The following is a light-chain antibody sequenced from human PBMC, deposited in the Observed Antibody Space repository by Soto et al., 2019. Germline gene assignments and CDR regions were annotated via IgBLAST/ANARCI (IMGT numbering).Light chain of an antibody. CDR3: QQRSNWPPT. J-gene: IGKJ1*01. CDR2: GAS. V-gene: IGKV3-11*01. Sequence: IVMTQSPATLSVSPGERATLSCRASQSVSSNLAWYQQKPGQAPRLLIYGASTRPTGIPARFSGSGSGTDFTLTISYLEPEDFAVYYCQQRSNWPPTFGQGTMVDIK. CDR1: QSVSSN.